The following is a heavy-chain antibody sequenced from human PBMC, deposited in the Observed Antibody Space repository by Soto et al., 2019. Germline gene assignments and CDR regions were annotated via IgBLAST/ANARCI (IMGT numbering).Heavy chain of an antibody. CDR3: ARVGYYDWGDAFDI. J-gene: IGHJ3*02. Sequence: GASVKVSCKASGYTFTSYAMHWVRQAPGQRLEWMGWINAGNGNTKYSQKFQGRVTITRDTSAGTAYMELSSLRSEDTAVYYCARVGYYDWGDAFDIWGQGTMVTVSS. CDR2: INAGNGNT. D-gene: IGHD3-10*02. V-gene: IGHV1-3*01. CDR1: GYTFTSYA.